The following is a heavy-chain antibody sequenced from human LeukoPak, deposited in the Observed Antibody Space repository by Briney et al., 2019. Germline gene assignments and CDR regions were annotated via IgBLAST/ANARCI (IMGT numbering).Heavy chain of an antibody. CDR2: IYTSGST. CDR1: GGSISSYY. V-gene: IGHV4-4*07. D-gene: IGHD3-9*01. J-gene: IGHJ5*02. Sequence: SETLSLTCTVSGGSISSYYWSWIRQPAGKGLEWIGRIYTSGSTNYNPSLKSRVTMSVDTSKNQFSLKLSSVTAADTAVYYCARSATYDILTGYWFDPWGQGTLVTVSS. CDR3: ARSATYDILTGYWFDP.